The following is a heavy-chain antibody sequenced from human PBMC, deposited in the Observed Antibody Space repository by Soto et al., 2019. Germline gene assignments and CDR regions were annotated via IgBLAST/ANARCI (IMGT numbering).Heavy chain of an antibody. V-gene: IGHV4-39*02. CDR2: IYYSGST. Sequence: PSDPLSPTSTPFGSPFSTSTYHWLWILHGPGKGLEWIASIYYSGSTYYNPSLKSRATISVDTSKNQFSLKLTSVTAADTAVYYCAREYESSPTDWGQGTLVTVSS. CDR3: AREYESSPTD. J-gene: IGHJ4*02. D-gene: IGHD6-13*01. CDR1: GSPFSTSTYH.